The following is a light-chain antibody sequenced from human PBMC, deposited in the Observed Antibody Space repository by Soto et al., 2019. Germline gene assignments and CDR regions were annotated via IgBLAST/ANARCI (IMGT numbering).Light chain of an antibody. Sequence: QSALTQPASVSGSPEQSITISCTGTSSDVGGYNYVSWYQQHPGKAPKLMICEVSNRPSGVSNRFSGSKSGNTASLTISGLQAEDEADYYCSSYTSSSTLVFGGGTKLTVL. CDR1: SSDVGGYNY. CDR3: SSYTSSSTLV. J-gene: IGLJ3*02. V-gene: IGLV2-14*01. CDR2: EVS.